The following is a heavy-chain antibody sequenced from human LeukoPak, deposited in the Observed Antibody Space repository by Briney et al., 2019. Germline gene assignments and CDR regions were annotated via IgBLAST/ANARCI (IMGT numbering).Heavy chain of an antibody. CDR2: ISWDGGST. V-gene: IGHV3-43*01. CDR1: GFTCEDYT. CDR3: AKGTYYYYMDV. J-gene: IGHJ6*03. Sequence: GGSLRLAGAASGFTCEDYTMHWVRQAPGKGLEWVSLISWDGGSTYYADSVKGRFTISRDNSKNSLYLQMNSLRTEDTALYYCAKGTYYYYMDVWGKGTTVTVSS.